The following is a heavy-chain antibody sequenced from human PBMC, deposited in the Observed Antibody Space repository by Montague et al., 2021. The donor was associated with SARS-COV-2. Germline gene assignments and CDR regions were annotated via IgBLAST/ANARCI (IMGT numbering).Heavy chain of an antibody. CDR3: ARTPGQIAGDAFDI. Sequence: SETLSLTYTVSGGSISSYYWSWIRQPPGKGLEWIGYIYYSGSTNYNPSLKSRVTISVDTSKNQFSLKLSSVTAADTAVYYCARTPGQIAGDAFDIWGQGTMVTVSS. CDR1: GGSISSYY. V-gene: IGHV4-59*01. J-gene: IGHJ3*02. CDR2: IYYSGST. D-gene: IGHD2-21*01.